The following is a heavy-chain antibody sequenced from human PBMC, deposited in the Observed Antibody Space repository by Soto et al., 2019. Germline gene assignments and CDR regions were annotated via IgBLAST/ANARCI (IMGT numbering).Heavy chain of an antibody. V-gene: IGHV5-51*01. Sequence: GESLKISCKGSGYSFTSYWIGWVRQMPGKGLEWMGIIYPGDSDTRYSPSFQGQVTISADKSISTAYLQWSSLKASDTAMYYCARPIGYYGSGSYVGYWGQGTLVTVSS. D-gene: IGHD3-10*01. J-gene: IGHJ4*02. CDR1: GYSFTSYW. CDR2: IYPGDSDT. CDR3: ARPIGYYGSGSYVGY.